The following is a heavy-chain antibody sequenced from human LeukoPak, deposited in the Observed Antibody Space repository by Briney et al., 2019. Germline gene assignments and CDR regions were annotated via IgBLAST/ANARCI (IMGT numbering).Heavy chain of an antibody. D-gene: IGHD3-22*01. Sequence: GGSLRLSCAASGFTFSRFWMTWVRQAPGKGLEWVAFIRYDGSNKYYADSVKGRFTISRDNSKNTLYLQMNSLRAEDTAVYYCASGSYYYDSSGYFTDYWGQGTLVTVSS. J-gene: IGHJ4*02. CDR1: GFTFSRFW. CDR3: ASGSYYYDSSGYFTDY. V-gene: IGHV3-30*02. CDR2: IRYDGSNK.